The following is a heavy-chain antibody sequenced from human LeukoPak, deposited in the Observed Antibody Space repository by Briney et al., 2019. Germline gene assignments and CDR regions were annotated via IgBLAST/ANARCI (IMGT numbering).Heavy chain of an antibody. J-gene: IGHJ4*02. CDR1: GGSVSSSSFY. Sequence: SETLSLTCTVSGGSVSSSSFYWGWIRQPPGKGLQWIASISYSGSTYYNTSLKSRLTISVDMSKNQFSLKLNSVTAADTAVYYCARERVWYYGSGSYPGDFDYWGQGTLVTVSS. CDR3: ARERVWYYGSGSYPGDFDY. V-gene: IGHV4-39*07. CDR2: ISYSGST. D-gene: IGHD3-10*01.